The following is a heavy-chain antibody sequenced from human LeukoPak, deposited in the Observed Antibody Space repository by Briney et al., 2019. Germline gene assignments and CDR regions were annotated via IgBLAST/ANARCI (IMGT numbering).Heavy chain of an antibody. CDR1: GFTFSSYE. CDR2: ISSSGSTM. D-gene: IGHD6-13*01. Sequence: GGSLRLSCAASGFTFSSYEMNWVRQAPGKGLEWIPYISSSGSTMYYADSVKGRFTISRDNAKNSLYLQMNSLRAEDTAIYCCASSSWYALDYWGQGTLVTVSS. CDR3: ASSSWYALDY. V-gene: IGHV3-48*03. J-gene: IGHJ4*02.